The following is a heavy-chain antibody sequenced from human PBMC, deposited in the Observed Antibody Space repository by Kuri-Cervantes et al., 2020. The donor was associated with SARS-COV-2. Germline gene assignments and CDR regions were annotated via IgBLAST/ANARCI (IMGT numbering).Heavy chain of an antibody. V-gene: IGHV3-49*04. D-gene: IGHD3-3*01. Sequence: GGSLRLSCAASGFTFSSYAMHWVRQAPGKGLEWVGFIRSKAYGGTTEYAASVKGRFTISRDDSKSIAYLQMNSLKTEDTAVYYCTRSDFWSGYLDYWGQGTLVTDSS. CDR2: IRSKAYGGTT. CDR1: GFTFSSYA. J-gene: IGHJ4*02. CDR3: TRSDFWSGYLDY.